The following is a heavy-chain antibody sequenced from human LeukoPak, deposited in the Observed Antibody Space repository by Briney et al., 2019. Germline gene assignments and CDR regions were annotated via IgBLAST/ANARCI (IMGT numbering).Heavy chain of an antibody. V-gene: IGHV3-23*01. D-gene: IGHD4-17*01. J-gene: IGHJ1*01. Sequence: GGSLRLSCAASGCTFSSYAMSWVRQAPGKGLEWVSAISGSGGSTYYADSVKGRFTISRDNSKNTLYLQMNSLRAEDTAVYYCAKDSGDSPEYFQHWGQGTLVTVSS. CDR1: GCTFSSYA. CDR2: ISGSGGST. CDR3: AKDSGDSPEYFQH.